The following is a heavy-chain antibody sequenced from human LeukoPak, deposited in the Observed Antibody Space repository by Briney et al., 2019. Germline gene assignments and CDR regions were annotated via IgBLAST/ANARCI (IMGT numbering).Heavy chain of an antibody. J-gene: IGHJ4*02. Sequence: GGSLRLSCAVSGITLSNYGMSWVRQAPGKGLEWVAGISDSGGRTNYADSVRGRFTVSRDNPRNTLYLQMNSLRAEDTAVYYCAKDGWFGESHFDYWGQGTLVTVSS. D-gene: IGHD3-10*01. CDR3: AKDGWFGESHFDY. V-gene: IGHV3-23*01. CDR1: GITLSNYG. CDR2: ISDSGGRT.